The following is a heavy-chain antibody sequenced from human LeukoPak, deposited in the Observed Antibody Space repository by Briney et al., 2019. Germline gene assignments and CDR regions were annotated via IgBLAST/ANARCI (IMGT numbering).Heavy chain of an antibody. CDR3: AKTMGAIDHDC. Sequence: QAGGSLRLSCAVSGFTVSGFFMTWVRQAPGNGLEWVSTVSSSGSSTYYADSVKGRFTNSRDNSKNTLYLQMNSLRAEDTAVYYCAKTMGAIDHDCWGQGTLVTVSS. CDR2: VSSSGSST. V-gene: IGHV3-23*05. CDR1: GFTVSGFF. J-gene: IGHJ4*02. D-gene: IGHD1-26*01.